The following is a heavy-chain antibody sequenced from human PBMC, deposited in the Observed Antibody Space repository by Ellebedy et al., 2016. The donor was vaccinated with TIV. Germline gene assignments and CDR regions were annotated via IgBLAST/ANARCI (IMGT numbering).Heavy chain of an antibody. CDR2: IRQEGDEI. CDR1: GFNFRSYW. Sequence: GGSLRLSCAASGFNFRSYWMTWVRQAPGKWLEWVAKIRQEGDEIYYVESVKGRFTISRDNAKNSLFLQMNSLRVEDTAVYYCARRASYGDYAVQVNPWFDPWGQGTLVTVSS. V-gene: IGHV3-7*01. D-gene: IGHD4-17*01. CDR3: ARRASYGDYAVQVNPWFDP. J-gene: IGHJ5*02.